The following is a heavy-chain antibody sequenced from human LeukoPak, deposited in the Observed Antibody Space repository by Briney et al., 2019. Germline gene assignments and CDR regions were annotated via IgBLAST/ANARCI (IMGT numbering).Heavy chain of an antibody. D-gene: IGHD2-2*01. V-gene: IGHV3-23*01. J-gene: IGHJ6*02. CDR1: GFTFSSYA. CDR3: AKDRAPIVVVPAAIGYYGMDV. CDR2: ISGSGGST. Sequence: GGSLRLSCAASGFTFSSYAMSCVRQAPGKWLEWVSAISGSGGSTYYADSVKGRFTISRDNSKNTLYLQMNSLRAEDTTVYYCAKDRAPIVVVPAAIGYYGMDVWGQGTTVTVSS.